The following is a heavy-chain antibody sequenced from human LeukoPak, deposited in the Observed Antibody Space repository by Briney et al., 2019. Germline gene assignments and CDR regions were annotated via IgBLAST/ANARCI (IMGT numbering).Heavy chain of an antibody. J-gene: IGHJ4*02. Sequence: ASVKVSCKASGYTFTSYVINWVRQATGQGLEWMGWMNPNTGNTGYAQKFQGRVTMTRSTSISTAYMELSSLRSEDTAVYYCARAALYRHFDYWGQGSLVTVSS. CDR1: GYTFTSYV. D-gene: IGHD3-16*02. CDR2: MNPNTGNT. CDR3: ARAALYRHFDY. V-gene: IGHV1-8*01.